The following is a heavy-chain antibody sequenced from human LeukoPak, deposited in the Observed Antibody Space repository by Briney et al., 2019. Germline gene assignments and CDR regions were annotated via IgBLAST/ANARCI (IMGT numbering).Heavy chain of an antibody. J-gene: IGHJ4*02. CDR3: ARVKGSYATDY. CDR1: GFTFSDYY. CDR2: ISATGTHT. V-gene: IGHV3-11*06. D-gene: IGHD5-18*01. Sequence: GGSLRLSCAASGFTFSDYYITWIRRAPGKGLKWVSHISATGTHTHYADSVKGRFTISRDNAKNSLYLQMTSLRADDTAVYYCARVKGSYATDYWGQGTLVTVSS.